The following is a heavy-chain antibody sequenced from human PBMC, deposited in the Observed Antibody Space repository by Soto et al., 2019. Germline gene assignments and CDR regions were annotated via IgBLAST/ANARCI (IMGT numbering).Heavy chain of an antibody. CDR1: GFTFSNYG. CDR3: ATCISPGGYVDGMDV. CDR2: ISYDGKNN. Sequence: QVQLVESGGGVVQPGRSLRLSCAASGFTFSNYGMHWVRQAPGKGLEWVAVISYDGKNNYYADSVKGRFTISRDNSRNTLYRQVNSLRAEDRAVYSCATCISPGGYVDGMDVWGQGTTVTVSS. J-gene: IGHJ6*02. D-gene: IGHD3-16*01. V-gene: IGHV3-30*03.